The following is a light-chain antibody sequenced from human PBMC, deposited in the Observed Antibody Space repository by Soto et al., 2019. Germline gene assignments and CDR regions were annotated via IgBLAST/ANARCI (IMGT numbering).Light chain of an antibody. Sequence: QSVLTQPPSVSGAPGQRVTISCTGGSSNIGAGYDVHWYQQLPGTAPKLLIYGNINRPSGVPDRFSGSKSGTSASLGITGLQAEDEADYYCQSYDSSHYVFGTGTKLTVL. V-gene: IGLV1-40*01. J-gene: IGLJ1*01. CDR3: QSYDSSHYV. CDR1: SSNIGAGYD. CDR2: GNI.